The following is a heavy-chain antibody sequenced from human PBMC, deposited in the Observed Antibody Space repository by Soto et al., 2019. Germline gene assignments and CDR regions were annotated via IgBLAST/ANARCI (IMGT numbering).Heavy chain of an antibody. D-gene: IGHD2-15*01. CDR2: INSDGSST. V-gene: IGHV3-74*01. J-gene: IGHJ4*02. CDR3: ARLPRSGGSPPDY. Sequence: GGSLRLSCAASGITFSSYWMHWVRQAPGKGLVWVSRINSDGSSTSYADSVKGRFTISRDNAKNTLYLQMSSLRAEDTAVYYCARLPRSGGSPPDYWGQGTQVTVSS. CDR1: GITFSSYW.